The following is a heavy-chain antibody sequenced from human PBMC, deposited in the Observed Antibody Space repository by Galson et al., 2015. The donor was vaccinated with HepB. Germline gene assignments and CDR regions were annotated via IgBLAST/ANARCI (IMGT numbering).Heavy chain of an antibody. V-gene: IGHV2-5*01. CDR1: GFSLSTSGVG. Sequence: PALVKPTQTLTLTCTFSGFSLSTSGVGVGWIRQPPGKALEWLTLIYWNDDKRYSPSLKSRLTITKDTSKNQVVLTMTNIDPVDTATYYCAHPGSSGYYGSFDYWGQGTLVTVSS. CDR3: AHPGSSGYYGSFDY. D-gene: IGHD3-22*01. CDR2: IYWNDDK. J-gene: IGHJ4*02.